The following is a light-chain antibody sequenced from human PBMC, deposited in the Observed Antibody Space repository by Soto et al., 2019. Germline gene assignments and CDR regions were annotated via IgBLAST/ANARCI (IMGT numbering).Light chain of an antibody. CDR2: KGI. CDR1: QSIRVW. V-gene: IGKV1-5*03. Sequence: DIQMAQSPSTLSASVGDRFTITCRASQSIRVWLGWYQQKAGKAPNLLIYKGIRLQSGVPSRFSGSGSETEFTHTISGLQPGDAGTYYCKQYNSYSQTLGQGTKVDIK. J-gene: IGKJ1*01. CDR3: KQYNSYSQT.